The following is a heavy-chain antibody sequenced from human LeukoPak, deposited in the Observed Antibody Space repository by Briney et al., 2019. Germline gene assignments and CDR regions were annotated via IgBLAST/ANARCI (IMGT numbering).Heavy chain of an antibody. V-gene: IGHV4-4*02. J-gene: IGHJ4*02. CDR2: IYHSGST. Sequence: SETLSLTCAVSGGSISSSNWWSWVRQPPGKGLEWIGEIYHSGSTNYNPSLKSRVTISVDKSKNQFSLKLSSVTAADTAVYYCARDYYGSGSYLHYWGQGTLVTVSS. CDR1: GGSISSSNW. CDR3: ARDYYGSGSYLHY. D-gene: IGHD3-10*01.